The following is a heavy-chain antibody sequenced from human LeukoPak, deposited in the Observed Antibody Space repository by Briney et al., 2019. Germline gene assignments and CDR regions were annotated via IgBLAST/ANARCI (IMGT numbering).Heavy chain of an antibody. CDR1: GGSISSYY. D-gene: IGHD5-24*01. CDR2: IYYSGST. V-gene: IGHV4-59*01. J-gene: IGHJ3*02. CDR3: AREQRGGAFEI. Sequence: PSETLSLTCTVSGGSISSYYWSWIRQPPGKGLEWIGYIYYSGSTNYNPSLKSRVTISVDTSKNQFSLKLSSVTAADTAVYYCAREQRGGAFEIWGQGTMVTVSS.